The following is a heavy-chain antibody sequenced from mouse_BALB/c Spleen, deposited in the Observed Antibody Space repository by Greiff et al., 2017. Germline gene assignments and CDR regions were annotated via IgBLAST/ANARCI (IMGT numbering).Heavy chain of an antibody. Sequence: EVQLVESGGGLVQPGGSRKLSCAASGCTFSSFGMHWVRQAPEKGLEWVAYISSGSSTIYYADTVKGRFTISRDNPKNTLFLQMTSLRSEDTAMYYCARGTTARYFDVWGAGTTVTVSS. D-gene: IGHD1-2*01. J-gene: IGHJ1*01. CDR3: ARGTTARYFDV. CDR2: ISSGSSTI. CDR1: GCTFSSFG. V-gene: IGHV5-17*02.